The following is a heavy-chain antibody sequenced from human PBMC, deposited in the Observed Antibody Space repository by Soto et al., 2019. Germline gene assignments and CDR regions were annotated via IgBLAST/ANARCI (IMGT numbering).Heavy chain of an antibody. CDR3: ASLTYYYGSGTPLEDAFDI. CDR1: GGTFSSYT. V-gene: IGHV1-69*02. Sequence: SVKVSCKASGGTFSSYTISWVRQAPGQGLEWMGRIIPILGIANYAQKFQGRVTITADKSTSTAYMELSSLRSEDTAVYYCASLTYYYGSGTPLEDAFDIWGQGTMVTVSS. J-gene: IGHJ3*02. CDR2: IIPILGIA. D-gene: IGHD3-10*01.